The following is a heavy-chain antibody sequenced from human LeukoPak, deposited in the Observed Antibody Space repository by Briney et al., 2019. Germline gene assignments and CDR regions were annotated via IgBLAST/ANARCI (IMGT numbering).Heavy chain of an antibody. V-gene: IGHV4-30-2*01. CDR3: ASVLPGVVPYYYMDV. Sequence: PSETLSLTCTVSGGSISSGGYYWSWIRQPPGKGLEWIGYIYHSGSTYYNPSLKSRVTISVDRSKNQFSLKLSSVTAADTAVYYCASVLPGVVPYYYMDVWGKGTTVTVSS. J-gene: IGHJ6*03. CDR2: IYHSGST. CDR1: GGSISSGGYY. D-gene: IGHD3-3*01.